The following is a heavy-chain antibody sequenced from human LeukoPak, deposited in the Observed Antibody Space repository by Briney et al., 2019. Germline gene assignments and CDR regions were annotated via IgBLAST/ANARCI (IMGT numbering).Heavy chain of an antibody. J-gene: IGHJ4*02. CDR2: IYYTGST. D-gene: IGHD4-17*01. V-gene: IGHV4-59*08. Sequence: SETLSLTCSVSGGSISSYYWSWVRQPPGKGLEWIGNIYYTGSTNYNPSLKSRVIISIDTSKNQFSLRLSDVTAADTAVYYCAALGDYAVFGLDYWGQGTLVTVSS. CDR1: GGSISSYY. CDR3: AALGDYAVFGLDY.